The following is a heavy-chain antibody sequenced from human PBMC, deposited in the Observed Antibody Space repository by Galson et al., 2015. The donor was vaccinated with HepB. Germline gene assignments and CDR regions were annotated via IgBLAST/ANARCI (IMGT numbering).Heavy chain of an antibody. Sequence: SLRLSCAASGFTFSYYAMSWVRQAPGKGLEWISTIRGSAGIANYADSVQGRFTVSRDNSKNTVYLQMNSLRTEDTAVYYCVRMGDLSGYSSRWGQGTLVTVSS. V-gene: IGHV3-23*01. D-gene: IGHD3-22*01. CDR3: VRMGDLSGYSSR. J-gene: IGHJ4*02. CDR2: IRGSAGIA. CDR1: GFTFSYYA.